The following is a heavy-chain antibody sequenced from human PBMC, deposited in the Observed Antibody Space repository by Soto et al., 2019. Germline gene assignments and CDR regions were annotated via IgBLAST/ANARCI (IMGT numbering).Heavy chain of an antibody. CDR2: INHSGST. CDR3: ARSAFWKHYFDY. J-gene: IGHJ4*02. Sequence: QVQLQQWGAGLLKPSETLSLTCAVYGGSFSGYYWSWIRQPPGKGLEWIGEINHSGSTNYNPSLKSRVTISVDTSKNQFSLKLSSVTAADTAVYYCARSAFWKHYFDYWGQGTLVTVSS. V-gene: IGHV4-34*01. CDR1: GGSFSGYY. D-gene: IGHD3-3*01.